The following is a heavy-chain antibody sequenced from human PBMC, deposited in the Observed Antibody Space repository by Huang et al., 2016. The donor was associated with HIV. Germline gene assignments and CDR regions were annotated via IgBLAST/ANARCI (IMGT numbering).Heavy chain of an antibody. CDR1: GDFISSTHYY. J-gene: IGHJ4*02. CDR2: VYQSGST. Sequence: QLQLQESGPGQVKPSETLSLTCSVSGDFISSTHYYWGWIRQSPGKGLEWVGSVYQSGSTNYNPSLKSRVTLSVDTSRNQFSLRLNSVTAADTAVYYCASQHIGAAATWFWGRGTQVAVSS. D-gene: IGHD6-13*01. CDR3: ASQHIGAAATWF. V-gene: IGHV4-39*01.